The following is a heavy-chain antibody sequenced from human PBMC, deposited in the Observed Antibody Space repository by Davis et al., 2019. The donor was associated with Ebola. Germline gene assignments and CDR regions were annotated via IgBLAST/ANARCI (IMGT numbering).Heavy chain of an antibody. CDR3: ADNLGATDY. D-gene: IGHD1-26*01. Sequence: SVKVSCKVSGYTLTELSMHWVRQAPGKGLEWMGRIIPILGIANYAQKFQGRVTITADKSTSTAYMELSSLRSEDTAVYYCADNLGATDYWGQGTLVTVSS. CDR1: GYTLTELS. J-gene: IGHJ4*02. CDR2: IIPILGIA. V-gene: IGHV1-69*02.